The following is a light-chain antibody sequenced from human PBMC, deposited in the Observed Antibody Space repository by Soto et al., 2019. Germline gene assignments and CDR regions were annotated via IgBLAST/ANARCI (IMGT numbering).Light chain of an antibody. CDR2: GAS. Sequence: EIVLTQSPATLSLFPGERVTLSCRSSQGVGSSLAWYQQRPGQAPRLLFSGASTRASGIPARFSGSGSGTEFTLTISSLQSQDFAVYYCQQYNNWPPTWTFGQGTKVDIK. CDR3: QQYNNWPPTWT. CDR1: QGVGSS. V-gene: IGKV3-15*01. J-gene: IGKJ1*01.